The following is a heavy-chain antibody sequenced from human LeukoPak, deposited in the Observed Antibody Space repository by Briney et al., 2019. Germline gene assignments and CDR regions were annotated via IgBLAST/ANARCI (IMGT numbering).Heavy chain of an antibody. D-gene: IGHD2-15*01. J-gene: IGHJ4*01. Sequence: PGGSLRLSCAASGFSFTNYAMSWVRQAPARGPEWVSSIRGGGETYYADSVKGRFTISRDNAKNSLYLQMNSLRAEDTAVYYCASYPPNCSGGSCFPYYFDYWGQGSLVTVSS. CDR3: ASYPPNCSGGSCFPYYFDY. V-gene: IGHV3-23*01. CDR1: GFSFTNYA. CDR2: IRGGGET.